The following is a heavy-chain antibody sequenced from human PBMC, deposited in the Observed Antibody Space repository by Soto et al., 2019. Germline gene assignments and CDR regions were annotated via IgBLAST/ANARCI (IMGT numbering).Heavy chain of an antibody. CDR2: INPNSGGT. V-gene: IGHV1-2*02. CDR1: GYTFTSYA. D-gene: IGHD3-3*01. CDR3: AGRFWSGYSVGDYYYYGMDV. J-gene: IGHJ6*02. Sequence: ASVKVSCKASGYTFTSYAMHWVRQAPGQGLEWMGWINPNSGGTNYAQKFQGRVTMTRDTSISTAYMELSRLRSDDTAVYYCAGRFWSGYSVGDYYYYGMDVWGQGTTVTVSS.